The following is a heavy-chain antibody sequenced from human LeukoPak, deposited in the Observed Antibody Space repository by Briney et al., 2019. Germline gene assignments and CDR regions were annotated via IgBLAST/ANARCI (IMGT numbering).Heavy chain of an antibody. CDR2: INPSGGST. V-gene: IGHV1-46*01. D-gene: IGHD3-3*01. J-gene: IGHJ6*02. CDR3: ATSQYYDFWSGYYGMDV. CDR1: GYTFTSYY. Sequence: ASVKVSCKASGYTFTSYYMHWVRQAPGQGLEWMGIINPSGGSTSYAQKFQGRVTMTRDTSTSTVYMELSSLRSEDTAVYYCATSQYYDFWSGYYGMDVWGQGTTVTVSS.